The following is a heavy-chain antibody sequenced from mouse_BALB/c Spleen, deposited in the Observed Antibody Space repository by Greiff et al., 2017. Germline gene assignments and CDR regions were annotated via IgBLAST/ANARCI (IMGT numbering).Heavy chain of an antibody. CDR3: AREGNRIYWYFDV. CDR1: GFNIKDTY. CDR2: IDPANGNT. V-gene: IGHV14-3*02. Sequence: EVQLQQSGAELVKPGASVKLSCTASGFNIKDTYMHWVKQRPEQGLEWIGRIDPANGNTKYDPKFQGKATITADTSSNTAYLQLSSLTSEDTAVYYCAREGNRIYWYFDVWGEGTTVTVSS. D-gene: IGHD2-14*01. J-gene: IGHJ1*01.